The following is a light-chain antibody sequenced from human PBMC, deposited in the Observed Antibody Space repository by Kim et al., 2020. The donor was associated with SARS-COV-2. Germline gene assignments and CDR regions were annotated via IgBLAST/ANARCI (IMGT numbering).Light chain of an antibody. CDR3: QSYDSSLSGVV. J-gene: IGLJ2*01. CDR1: SSNIVAGYD. Sequence: QRATSSCTGGSSNIVAGYDVHWYQQLPGTAPKLLIYGNSNRPSGVPDRFSGSKSGTSASLAITGLQAEDEADYYCQSYDSSLSGVVFGGGTQLTVL. V-gene: IGLV1-40*01. CDR2: GNS.